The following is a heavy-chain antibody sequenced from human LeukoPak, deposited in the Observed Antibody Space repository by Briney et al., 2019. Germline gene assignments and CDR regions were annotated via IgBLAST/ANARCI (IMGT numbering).Heavy chain of an antibody. CDR3: VKLQEQYYYDS. CDR1: GFTFSSYA. Sequence: GGSLRLSCLASGFTFSSYAMHWVRQAPGKGLEYVSAITGNGGDTYYADSVKDRFTISRDNSKNTLYLQMTSLRTEDTAVYHCVKLQEQYYYDSWGQGTLVTVSS. J-gene: IGHJ4*02. V-gene: IGHV3-64D*09. D-gene: IGHD1/OR15-1a*01. CDR2: ITGNGGDT.